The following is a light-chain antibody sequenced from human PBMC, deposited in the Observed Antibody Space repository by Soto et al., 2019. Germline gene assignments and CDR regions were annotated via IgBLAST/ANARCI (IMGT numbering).Light chain of an antibody. CDR1: QSISNY. V-gene: IGKV1-39*01. CDR2: AAS. CDR3: QQTYTTPQT. J-gene: IGKJ1*01. Sequence: DIPMIQSPSSLSASVGDRVTITCRTSQSISNYLNWYQQIPGKAPKLLIYAASNLENGVQPRFSGSGSGTDFTLTISSLQPEDFATYYCQQTYTTPQTFGQGTKVDIK.